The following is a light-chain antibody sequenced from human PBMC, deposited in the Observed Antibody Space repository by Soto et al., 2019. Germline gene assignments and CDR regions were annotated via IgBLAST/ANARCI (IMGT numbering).Light chain of an antibody. V-gene: IGLV1-44*01. J-gene: IGLJ3*02. CDR2: TNN. CDR1: NSNIGTNT. CDR3: AAWHDSLNGPV. Sequence: QSVLTQPPSASATPGQRVTISCSGSNSNIGTNTVNWYQQLPGTAPRLLIYTNNQRPSGVPQRFSGSKTGTSASLAIGGLQSEDEADYYCAAWHDSLNGPVFGGGTKVTVL.